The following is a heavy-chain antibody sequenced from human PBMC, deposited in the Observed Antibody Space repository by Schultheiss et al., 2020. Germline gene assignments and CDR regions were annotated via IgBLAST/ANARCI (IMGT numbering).Heavy chain of an antibody. CDR3: ARDVTYDAFDI. V-gene: IGHV1-8*01. CDR2: MNPNSGNT. D-gene: IGHD2/OR15-2a*01. J-gene: IGHJ3*02. CDR1: GSTFTNYD. Sequence: ASVKVSCKASGSTFTNYDINWVRQATGQGLEWMGWMNPNSGNTGYAQKFQGRVTMTRNTSISTAYMELSSLRSEDTAVYYCARDVTYDAFDIWGQGTMVTFSS.